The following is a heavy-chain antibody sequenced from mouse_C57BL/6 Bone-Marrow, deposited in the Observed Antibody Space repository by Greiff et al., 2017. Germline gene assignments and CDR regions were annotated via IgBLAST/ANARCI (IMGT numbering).Heavy chain of an antibody. V-gene: IGHV1-55*01. CDR1: GYTFTSYW. J-gene: IGHJ2*01. D-gene: IGHD1-1*01. CDR2: IYPGSGST. CDR3: AIEGGDYGSRWYFDY. Sequence: QVQLKQPGAELVKPGASVKMSCKASGYTFTSYWITWVKQRPGQGLEWIGDIYPGSGSTNYNEKFKSKATLTVDTSSSTAYMQLSSLSSEVSAVYYCAIEGGDYGSRWYFDYWGQGTTLTVAS.